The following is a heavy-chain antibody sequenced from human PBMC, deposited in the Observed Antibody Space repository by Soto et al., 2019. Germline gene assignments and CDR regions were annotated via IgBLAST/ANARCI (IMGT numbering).Heavy chain of an antibody. V-gene: IGHV1-18*01. J-gene: IGHJ6*03. CDR3: ARGDVVVPAAMSYYYYYDMDV. D-gene: IGHD2-2*01. CDR1: GYTFTSYG. CDR2: ISAYNGNT. Sequence: ASVKVSCKASGYTFTSYGISWVRQAPGQGLEWMGWISAYNGNTNYAQKLQGRVTMTTDTSTSTAYMELRSLRSDDTAVYYCARGDVVVPAAMSYYYYYDMDVWGKGTTVTVSS.